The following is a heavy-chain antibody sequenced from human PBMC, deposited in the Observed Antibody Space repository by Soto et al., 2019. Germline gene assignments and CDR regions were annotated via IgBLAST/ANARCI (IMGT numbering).Heavy chain of an antibody. CDR2: ISYDGSNK. CDR3: AREQWLVKRYGMDV. J-gene: IGHJ6*02. CDR1: GFTFSSYA. D-gene: IGHD6-19*01. Sequence: PGGSLRLSCAASGFTFSSYAMHWVRQAPGKGLEWVAVISYDGSNKYYADSVKGRFTISRDNSKNTLYLQMNSLRAEDTAVYYCAREQWLVKRYGMDVWGQGTTVTVSS. V-gene: IGHV3-30-3*01.